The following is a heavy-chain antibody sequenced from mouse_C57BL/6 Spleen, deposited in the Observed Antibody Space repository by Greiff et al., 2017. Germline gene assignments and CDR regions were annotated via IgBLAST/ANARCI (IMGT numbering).Heavy chain of an antibody. CDR2: IWRGGST. V-gene: IGHV2-5*01. D-gene: IGHD2-5*01. J-gene: IGHJ4*01. Sequence: VKVEESGPGLVQPSQSLSITCTVSGFSLTSYGVHWVRQSPGKGLEWLGVIWRGGSTDYNAAFMSRLSITKDNSKSQVFFKMNSLQADDTAIYYCAKKGNYSNYYYAMDYWGQGTSVTVSS. CDR1: GFSLTSYG. CDR3: AKKGNYSNYYYAMDY.